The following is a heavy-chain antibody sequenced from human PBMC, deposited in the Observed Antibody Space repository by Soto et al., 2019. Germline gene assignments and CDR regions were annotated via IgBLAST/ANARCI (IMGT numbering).Heavy chain of an antibody. CDR3: ARWAGSENYYAMDG. J-gene: IGHJ6*02. CDR1: GYTFTSYY. V-gene: IGHV1-2*02. CDR2: MNPKSGGT. D-gene: IGHD6-19*01. Sequence: ASVKVSCKASGYTFTSYYMHWVRQAPGQGLEWMGWMNPKSGGTNYAQKFQGRVTMTRDTSITTAYMELSRLTSDDTAVYYCARWAGSENYYAMDGWGQGTTVTVAS.